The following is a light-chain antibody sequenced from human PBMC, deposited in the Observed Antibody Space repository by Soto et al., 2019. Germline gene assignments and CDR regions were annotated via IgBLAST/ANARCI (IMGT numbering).Light chain of an antibody. V-gene: IGLV2-8*01. CDR2: EVS. J-gene: IGLJ2*01. CDR3: SSYAGSNIPVV. Sequence: QSALTQPPSESGYPGQSVTISCTGTSSDVGGYNYVSWYQQHPGKAPKLMIYEVSKRPSGVPDRFSGSKSGNTASLTVSGLQAEDEADYYCSSYAGSNIPVVFGGGTKLTVL. CDR1: SSDVGGYNY.